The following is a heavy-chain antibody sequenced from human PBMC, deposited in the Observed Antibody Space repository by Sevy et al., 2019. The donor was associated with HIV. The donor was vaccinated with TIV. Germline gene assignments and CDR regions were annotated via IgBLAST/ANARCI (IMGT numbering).Heavy chain of an antibody. CDR3: ARAYSGGWPQGAWTDN. CDR1: GFTFRSYS. V-gene: IGHV3-48*01. D-gene: IGHD5-12*01. J-gene: IGHJ4*02. CDR2: ISRSSRTI. Sequence: GGSLRLSCAASGFTFRSYSMNWVRQAPGKGLEWLSYISRSSRTIYYAESVEGRFTISRDNAKNSLYLQMDSLRGEDTGTYYCARAYSGGWPQGAWTDNWCQGTLVTVSS.